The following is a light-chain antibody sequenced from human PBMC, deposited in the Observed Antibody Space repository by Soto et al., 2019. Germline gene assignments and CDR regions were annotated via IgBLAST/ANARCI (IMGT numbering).Light chain of an antibody. Sequence: DIQMTQSPSSLSASVGDRVTITCQASQDISNYLNWYQQKPGKAPKLLIYDASNLETGVPSRFSGSGSGTDVTVTISSLQPEDIATYYCQQYDNLPFTFGPGTKVDIK. V-gene: IGKV1-33*01. CDR1: QDISNY. J-gene: IGKJ3*01. CDR3: QQYDNLPFT. CDR2: DAS.